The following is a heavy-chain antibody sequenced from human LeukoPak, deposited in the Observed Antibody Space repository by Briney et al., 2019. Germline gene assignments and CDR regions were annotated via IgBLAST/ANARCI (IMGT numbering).Heavy chain of an antibody. CDR3: AKDSGTHFDH. D-gene: IGHD1-26*01. CDR1: GFTFRTSG. V-gene: IGHV3-48*01. Sequence: GGSLRLSCAAAGFTFRTSGMNWVRQAPGKGLEWVSYISSSATTISYAQSVKGRFTITRANTQDSLSLHMKTLRADDAAAYYFAKDSGTHFDHSGQGTLVTASS. J-gene: IGHJ4*02. CDR2: ISSSATTI.